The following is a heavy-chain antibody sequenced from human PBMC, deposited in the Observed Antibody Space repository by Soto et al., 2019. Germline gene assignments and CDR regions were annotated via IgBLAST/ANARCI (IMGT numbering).Heavy chain of an antibody. D-gene: IGHD3-10*01. CDR3: ARTGVPYGSGSYYPFDY. CDR1: GGTFSSYA. Sequence: SVKVSCKASGGTFSSYAISWVRQAPGQGLEWMGGIIPIFGTANYAQKFQGRVTITADESTSTAYMELSSLRSEDTAVYYCARTGVPYGSGSYYPFDYWGQGTLVTVSS. CDR2: IIPIFGTA. J-gene: IGHJ4*02. V-gene: IGHV1-69*13.